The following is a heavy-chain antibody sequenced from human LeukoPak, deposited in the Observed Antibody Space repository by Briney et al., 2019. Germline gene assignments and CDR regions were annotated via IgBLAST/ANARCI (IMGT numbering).Heavy chain of an antibody. J-gene: IGHJ6*02. CDR1: GGSISSYY. CDR2: IYYSGST. V-gene: IGHV4-59*12. Sequence: SETLSLTCTVSGGSISSYYWSWIRQPPGKGLEWIGYIYYSGSTNYNPSLKSRVTISVDTSKNQFSLKLSSVTAADTAVYYCAREAGSTSPLGGYYGMDVGGQGTTVTVSS. CDR3: AREAGSTSPLGGYYGMDV. D-gene: IGHD2-2*01.